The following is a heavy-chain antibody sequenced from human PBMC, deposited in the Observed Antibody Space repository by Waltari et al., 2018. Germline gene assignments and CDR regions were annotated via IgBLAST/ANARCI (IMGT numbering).Heavy chain of an antibody. CDR3: ARGRLSRIAARQHYYYYYMDV. CDR1: GYTFTSYD. J-gene: IGHJ6*03. Sequence: QVQLVQSGAEVKKPGASVKVSCKASGYTFTSYDIHWVRQATGQGLEWMGWMNPNSGNTGYAQKFQGRVTITRNTSISTAYMELSSLRSEDTAVYYCARGRLSRIAARQHYYYYYMDVWGKGTTVTVSS. CDR2: MNPNSGNT. V-gene: IGHV1-8*03. D-gene: IGHD6-6*01.